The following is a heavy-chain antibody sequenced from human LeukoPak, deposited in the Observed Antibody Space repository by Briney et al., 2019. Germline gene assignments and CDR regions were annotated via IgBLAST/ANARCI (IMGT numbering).Heavy chain of an antibody. CDR2: INPSGGST. V-gene: IGHV1-46*01. Sequence: ASVKVSCKASGYSFTTHYMDWVRQAPGQGLEWMGIINPSGGSTSYAQKFQGRVTMTRDTSTSTVYMELSSLRSEDTAVYYCVRAVRNWNWFDPWGQGTLVTVSS. CDR3: VRAVRNWNWFDP. D-gene: IGHD1-1*01. J-gene: IGHJ5*02. CDR1: GYSFTTHY.